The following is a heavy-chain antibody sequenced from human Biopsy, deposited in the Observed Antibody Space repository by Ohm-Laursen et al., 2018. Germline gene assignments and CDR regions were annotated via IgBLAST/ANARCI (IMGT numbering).Heavy chain of an antibody. CDR2: INPSGSTT. J-gene: IGHJ4*02. Sequence: ASVKVSCTASGYSFTSYYMHWVRQAPGQGLEWMGMINPSGSTTSYPQTFQGRVPMTRDTSKSTVYMELSSLRSADTAVYFCARNTGWYGDLYYFGYWGQGTLVTVSS. D-gene: IGHD6-19*01. CDR1: GYSFTSYY. CDR3: ARNTGWYGDLYYFGY. V-gene: IGHV1-46*01.